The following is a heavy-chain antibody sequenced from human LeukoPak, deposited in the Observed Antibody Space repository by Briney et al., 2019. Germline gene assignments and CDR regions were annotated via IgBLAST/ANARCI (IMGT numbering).Heavy chain of an antibody. CDR2: INSDSSSK. J-gene: IGHJ6*02. CDR3: ASRMDV. V-gene: IGHV3-48*01. CDR1: GFTFSSYS. Sequence: GGSLRLSCAASGFTFSSYSMNWVRQAPGKGLEWISYINSDSSSKKQADSVKGRFTISRDNAKNSLYLQMDSLRVEDAAVYYCASRMDVWGQGTTVSVSS.